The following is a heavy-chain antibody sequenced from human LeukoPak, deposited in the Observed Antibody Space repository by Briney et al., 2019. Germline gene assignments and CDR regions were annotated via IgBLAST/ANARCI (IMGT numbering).Heavy chain of an antibody. Sequence: SETLSLTCTVSGGSISSSSYYWGWIRQPPGKGREWIVSIYYSGSTYYNPSLKSRVTISVDTAKNQFSRKLSSVTAADTAVYYCARLLRYCSGGSCYRFDPWGQGTLVTVSS. CDR1: GGSISSSSYY. CDR2: IYYSGST. CDR3: ARLLRYCSGGSCYRFDP. J-gene: IGHJ5*02. D-gene: IGHD2-15*01. V-gene: IGHV4-39*01.